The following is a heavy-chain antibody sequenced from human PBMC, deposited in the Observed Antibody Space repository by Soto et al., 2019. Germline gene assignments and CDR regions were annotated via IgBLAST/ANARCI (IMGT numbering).Heavy chain of an antibody. J-gene: IGHJ4*02. V-gene: IGHV4-31*03. CDR3: ARCPQLEPRFDS. Sequence: QVQLQESGPGLVKPSQTLSLTCTVSGGSISSGGYYWSWIRQHPGKGLEWIGYIYYSGSTYYNPSLKSRVTTSVDTSKHQCSLKLRSVTAADPAVYYCARCPQLEPRFDSWGQGTLVPVSS. CDR1: GGSISSGGYY. D-gene: IGHD1-1*01. CDR2: IYYSGST.